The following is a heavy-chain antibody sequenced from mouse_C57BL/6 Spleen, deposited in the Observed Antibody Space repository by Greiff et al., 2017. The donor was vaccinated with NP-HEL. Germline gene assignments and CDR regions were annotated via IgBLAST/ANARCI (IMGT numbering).Heavy chain of an antibody. D-gene: IGHD2-3*01. CDR3: TTWGDGYSPAWFAY. CDR2: IDPEDGDT. J-gene: IGHJ3*01. CDR1: GFNIKDYY. Sequence: EVQLQQSGAELVRPGASVKLSCTASGFNIKDYYMHWVKQRPEQGLEWIGRIDPEDGDTEYAPKFQGKATMTADTSSNTAYLQLSSLTSEDTAVYYCTTWGDGYSPAWFAYWGQGTLVTVSA. V-gene: IGHV14-1*01.